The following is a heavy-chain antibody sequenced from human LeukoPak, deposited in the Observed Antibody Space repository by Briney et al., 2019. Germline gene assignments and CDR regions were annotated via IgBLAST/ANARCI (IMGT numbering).Heavy chain of an antibody. CDR3: ARETSQKGAHYMDV. Sequence: SETLSLTCTVSGGSVSSYYWSWIRQPPGKGLKWIGNIYYSGYTTYSPSLRSRVTISVDTSKNQFSLKLSSVTAADTAVYYCARETSQKGAHYMDVWGKGTTITISS. V-gene: IGHV4-59*02. CDR1: GGSVSSYY. J-gene: IGHJ6*03. CDR2: IYYSGYT. D-gene: IGHD3-16*01.